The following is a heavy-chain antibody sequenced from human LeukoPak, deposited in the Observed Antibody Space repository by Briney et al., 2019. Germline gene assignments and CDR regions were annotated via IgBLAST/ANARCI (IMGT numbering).Heavy chain of an antibody. Sequence: PGGSLRLSCAASGFTFSSYAMSWVRQAPGKGLQLVSGISGSGGSTYYADSVKGRFTISRDNSMTTRFLQMNSLRAEDTAVYYCAKAEKKGSSRPFNYWGQGSLLTVSS. CDR3: AKAEKKGSSRPFNY. CDR2: ISGSGGST. CDR1: GFTFSSYA. V-gene: IGHV3-23*01. J-gene: IGHJ4*02. D-gene: IGHD6-19*01.